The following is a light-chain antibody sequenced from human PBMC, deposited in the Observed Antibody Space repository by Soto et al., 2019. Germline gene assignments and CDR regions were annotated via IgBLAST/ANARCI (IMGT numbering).Light chain of an antibody. CDR3: SSYSSRSTVV. CDR1: SSDVGGYNY. J-gene: IGLJ2*01. CDR2: DVS. Sequence: QSVLTQPASVSGSPGQSITISCTGTSSDVGGYNYVSWYQQHPGKAPKLMIYDVSNRPAGFSTRFSGSKSGNTASLTISGLQAEDEADYYCSSYSSRSTVVFCGGTQLTVL. V-gene: IGLV2-14*01.